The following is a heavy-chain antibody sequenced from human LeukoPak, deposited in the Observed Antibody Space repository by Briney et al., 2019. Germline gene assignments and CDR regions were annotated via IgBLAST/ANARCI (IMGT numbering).Heavy chain of an antibody. D-gene: IGHD3-3*01. J-gene: IGHJ3*02. CDR2: SNPNGGST. CDR3: ARLTRSGTAFDI. CDR1: GYTFTGYY. V-gene: IGHV1-46*01. Sequence: GASVKVSCKASGYTFTGYYIHWVRQAPGQGLEWMGISNPNGGSTSYAQQFQGRVTMTRDTSTSTVYMELTSLRSEDTALYYCARLTRSGTAFDIWGQGTMVTVSS.